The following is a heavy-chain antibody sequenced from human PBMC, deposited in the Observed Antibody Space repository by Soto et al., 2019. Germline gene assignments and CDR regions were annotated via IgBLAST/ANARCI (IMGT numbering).Heavy chain of an antibody. Sequence: PGGSLRLSCSASVFTFSSYAMSWLRQAPGKGLEWVSAISGSGGSTYYADSVKGRFTISRDNSKNTLYLQMNSLRAEDTAVYYCAKDIVLMVYALFDYWGQGTLVTVSS. V-gene: IGHV3-23*01. CDR2: ISGSGGST. CDR1: VFTFSSYA. CDR3: AKDIVLMVYALFDY. J-gene: IGHJ4*02. D-gene: IGHD2-8*01.